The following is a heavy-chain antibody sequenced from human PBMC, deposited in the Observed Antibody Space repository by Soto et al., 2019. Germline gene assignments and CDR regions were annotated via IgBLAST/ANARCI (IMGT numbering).Heavy chain of an antibody. Sequence: ASETLSLTCTVSGASIRSSTFYWGWIRQPPGKGLESIANIYYDGSTYYNPSLKSRVTISVDTSKNHFSLNLSSVTAADTAVYYCVRRHGLTVDAYYWGQGTLVTVSS. CDR1: GASIRSSTFY. D-gene: IGHD2-21*02. J-gene: IGHJ4*02. CDR2: IYYDGST. V-gene: IGHV4-39*01. CDR3: VRRHGLTVDAYY.